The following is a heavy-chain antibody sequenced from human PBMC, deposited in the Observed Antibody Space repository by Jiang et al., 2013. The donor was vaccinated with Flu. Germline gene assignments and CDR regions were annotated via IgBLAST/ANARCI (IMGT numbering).Heavy chain of an antibody. CDR2: IDPIDSYS. D-gene: IGHD1-14*01. J-gene: IGHJ5*02. V-gene: IGHV5-10-1*01. CDR3: ARHNRALRPTKDSLPGHIVVPTP. CDR1: GYSFSSYW. Sequence: GAEVKKPGESLRISCKGSGYSFSSYWISWVRQMSGKGLEWMGRIDPIDSYSTYSPSVQGHVNISVDTSISTAYLQWSSLKASDTAMYYCARHNRALRPTKDSLPGHIVVPTPWGQGPWSTVSS.